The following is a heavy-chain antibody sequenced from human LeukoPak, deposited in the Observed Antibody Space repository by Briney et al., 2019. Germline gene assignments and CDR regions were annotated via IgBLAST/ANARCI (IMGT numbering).Heavy chain of an antibody. D-gene: IGHD3-3*01. CDR1: GFTFSSHW. CDR2: ITPDGSDT. J-gene: IGHJ3*02. V-gene: IGHV3-74*03. CDR3: ARNGVASMYDI. Sequence: GGSLRLSCAASGFTFSSHWMHWVRRTPGKGLVWVSYITPDGSDTKYADSVKGRFTISRDNPTNTLYLQMNRLRAEDTAVYYWARNGVASMYDISGQGKMVTASS.